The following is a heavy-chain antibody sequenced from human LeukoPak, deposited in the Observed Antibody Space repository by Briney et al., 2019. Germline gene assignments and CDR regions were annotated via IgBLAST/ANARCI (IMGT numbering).Heavy chain of an antibody. CDR2: ISGSGGST. CDR3: AKDPPAAELLWFGELKV. V-gene: IGHV3-23*01. CDR1: GFTFSSYA. D-gene: IGHD3-10*01. Sequence: GGSLRLSCAASGFTFSSYAMSWVRQAPGKGLEWVSAISGSGGSTYYADSVKGRFTISRDNSKNTLYLQMNSLRAEDTAVYYCAKDPPAAELLWFGELKVWGQGTLVTVSS. J-gene: IGHJ4*02.